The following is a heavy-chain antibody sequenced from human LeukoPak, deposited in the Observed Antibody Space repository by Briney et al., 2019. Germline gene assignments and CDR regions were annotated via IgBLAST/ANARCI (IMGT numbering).Heavy chain of an antibody. CDR1: GFTFSNYW. V-gene: IGHV3-7*03. J-gene: IGHJ4*02. CDR2: IKQDGNKK. Sequence: GGSLRLSCAASGFTFSNYWMSWVRQAPGKELEWVANIKQDGNKKYYVDSVKGRFTISRDNAKNSLYLQMNSLRAEDTAVYYCAKPGGKYCSNAVCYTDYWGQGTRVTVSS. D-gene: IGHD2-8*01. CDR3: AKPGGKYCSNAVCYTDY.